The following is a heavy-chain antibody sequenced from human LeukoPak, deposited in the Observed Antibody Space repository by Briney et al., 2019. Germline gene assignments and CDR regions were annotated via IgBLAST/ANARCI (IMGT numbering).Heavy chain of an antibody. V-gene: IGHV3-53*01. CDR2: IYSGGST. CDR3: AAEGVAGVGIDY. D-gene: IGHD2-15*01. Sequence: GGSLRLSCAASGFTVSSSHMSWVRQAPGKGLEWVSVIYSGGSTYYADSVKGRFTISRDNSKNTLYLQMNSLRAEDTAVYHCAAEGVAGVGIDYWGQGTLVTVSS. J-gene: IGHJ4*02. CDR1: GFTVSSSH.